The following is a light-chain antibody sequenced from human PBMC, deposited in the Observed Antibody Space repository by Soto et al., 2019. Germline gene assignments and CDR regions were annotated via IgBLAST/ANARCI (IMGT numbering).Light chain of an antibody. J-gene: IGKJ5*01. CDR2: DAS. CDR1: QSVSSLF. V-gene: IGKV3-20*01. Sequence: IVLTQSPGTLSLYPGERATLSCRASQSVSSLFLAWYQQKPGQSPTLLIYDASTRATGVPDRFSGSGFGTDFTLTISRLEPEDFAVYYCQQSDSSVTFGQGTRLEIK. CDR3: QQSDSSVT.